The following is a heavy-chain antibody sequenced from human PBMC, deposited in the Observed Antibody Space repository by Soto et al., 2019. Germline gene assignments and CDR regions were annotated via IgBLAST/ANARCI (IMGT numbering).Heavy chain of an antibody. CDR2: KYHSGST. J-gene: IGHJ5*02. CDR3: ETGVLGATTYHDP. CDR1: GYSISSDYY. D-gene: IGHD1-26*01. Sequence: AETLSRACAVSGYSISSDYYCGWIRHPPGKGREWIASKYHSGSTYYNPSLKSRVTISVDTSKNQLSLKLSSVTAADTAVYYCETGVLGATTYHDPWGHGTMVPVSS. V-gene: IGHV4-38-2*01.